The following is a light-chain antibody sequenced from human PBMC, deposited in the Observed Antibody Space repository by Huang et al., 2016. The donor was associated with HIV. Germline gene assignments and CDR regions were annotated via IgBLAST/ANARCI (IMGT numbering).Light chain of an antibody. Sequence: DIQMTQSPSSLSASVGDRVTLTCRASQSISIYLEWYQQKPGKAPNLLIYAASSLQSGVPSRFSGSGSGTDFTLTISSLQPEDFATYYCQQTYNTSYTFGQGTKVEIK. V-gene: IGKV1-39*01. CDR3: QQTYNTSYT. CDR1: QSISIY. CDR2: AAS. J-gene: IGKJ2*01.